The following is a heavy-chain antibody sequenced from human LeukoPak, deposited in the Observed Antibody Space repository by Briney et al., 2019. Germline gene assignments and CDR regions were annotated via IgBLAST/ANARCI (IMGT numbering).Heavy chain of an antibody. J-gene: IGHJ6*02. V-gene: IGHV3-21*01. CDR1: GFSFSSYS. D-gene: IGHD4-11*01. Sequence: GGSLRLSCAASGFSFSSYSMHWVRQAPGKGLEWVSSISSSSSFIYYADSLKGRFTISRDNAKNSLYLQMNSLRAEDTALYYCTRADLKATTQLQRLPHGMDVWGQGTTVTVSS. CDR2: ISSSSSFI. CDR3: TRADLKATTQLQRLPHGMDV.